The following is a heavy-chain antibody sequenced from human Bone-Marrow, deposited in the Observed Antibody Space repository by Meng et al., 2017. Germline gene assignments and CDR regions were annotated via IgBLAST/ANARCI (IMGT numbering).Heavy chain of an antibody. CDR2: INPKSGDT. CDR3: ARDEDISAAGKLFGDY. CDR1: GYIFTGYY. Sequence: VVLVQAGDEVKKPGASVEVSCKASGYIFTGYYMYWVRQAPGQVLEWMGRINPKSGDTHYAQKFQGRVTMTGDTSISTAYVELSGLRSDDTAMYYCARDEDISAAGKLFGDYWGQGTLVTVSS. D-gene: IGHD6-13*01. V-gene: IGHV1-2*06. J-gene: IGHJ4*02.